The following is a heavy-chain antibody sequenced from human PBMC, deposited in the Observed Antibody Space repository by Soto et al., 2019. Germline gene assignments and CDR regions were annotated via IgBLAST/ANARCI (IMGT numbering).Heavy chain of an antibody. D-gene: IGHD2-15*01. CDR3: ARGGIGLLDYYYYYGMDV. J-gene: IGHJ6*02. V-gene: IGHV1-8*01. CDR1: GYTFTSYD. CDR2: MNPNSGNT. Sequence: ASVKVSCKASGYTFTSYDINWVRQATGQGLEWMGWMNPNSGNTGYAQKFQGRVTMTRNTSISTAYMELSSLRSEDTAVYYCARGGIGLLDYYYYYGMDVSGQGTTVTVSS.